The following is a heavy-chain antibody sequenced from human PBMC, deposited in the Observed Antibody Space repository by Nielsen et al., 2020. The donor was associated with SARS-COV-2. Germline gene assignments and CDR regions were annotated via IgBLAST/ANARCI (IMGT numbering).Heavy chain of an antibody. J-gene: IGHJ6*02. CDR2: ISSRSDYI. V-gene: IGHV3-21*04. D-gene: IGHD3-3*01. CDR3: AKDIGTFRFTGMDV. Sequence: GESLKISCAASGFIFSDYNMNWVRQAPGKGLEWVSFISSRSDYIYYADSMKGRFTISRDNSKNSLYLQMNSLMTDDSALYYCAKDIGTFRFTGMDVWGQGTTVTVSS. CDR1: GFIFSDYN.